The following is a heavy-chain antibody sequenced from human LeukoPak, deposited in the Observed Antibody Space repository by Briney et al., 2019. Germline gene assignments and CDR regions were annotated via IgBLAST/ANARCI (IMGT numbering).Heavy chain of an antibody. CDR1: GGSFSGYY. CDR3: ARSSSSYDYGGNFLDP. V-gene: IGHV4-59*10. J-gene: IGHJ5*02. D-gene: IGHD4-23*01. Sequence: SETLSLTCAVYGGSFSGYYWSWIRQPAGKGLEWIGRIYTSGSTNYNPSLKSRVTMSVDTSKNQFSLKLSSVTAADTAVYYCARSSSSYDYGGNFLDPWGQGTLVTVSS. CDR2: IYTSGST.